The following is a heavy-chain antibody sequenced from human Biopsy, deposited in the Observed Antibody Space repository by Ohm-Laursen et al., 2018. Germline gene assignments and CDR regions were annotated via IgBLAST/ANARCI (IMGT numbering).Heavy chain of an antibody. Sequence: GTLSLTCTVSGGSISNNNYYWGWIRQPPGKGLEWIGSIFYRGSPHYKPSLKSRVNISVDTSKNQFSLKLNSLTAADTAVYYCARDYDTSGYYYVSWGQGTLVTVSS. CDR3: ARDYDTSGYYYVS. CDR1: GGSISNNNYY. V-gene: IGHV4-39*01. CDR2: IFYRGSP. J-gene: IGHJ5*02. D-gene: IGHD3-22*01.